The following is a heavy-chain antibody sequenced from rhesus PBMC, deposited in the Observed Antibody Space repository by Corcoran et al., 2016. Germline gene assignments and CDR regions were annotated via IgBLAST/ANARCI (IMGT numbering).Heavy chain of an antibody. CDR2: IKNKAYGGTA. D-gene: IGHD6S26*01. J-gene: IGHJ4*01. Sequence: EVQLVESGGGLVQPGGSLRLSCAASGFTFSNFWMSWVRQAPGKGLDWVGRIKNKAYGGTAAYAESGKGRFTISRDYSKNTLYLQMNSLKTEDTAVYYCTRGGSGWSGYFDYWGQGVLVTVSS. CDR1: GFTFSNFW. CDR3: TRGGSGWSGYFDY. V-gene: IGHV3-16*01.